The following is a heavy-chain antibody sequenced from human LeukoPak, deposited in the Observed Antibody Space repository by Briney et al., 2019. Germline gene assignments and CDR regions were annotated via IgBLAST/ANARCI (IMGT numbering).Heavy chain of an antibody. CDR3: ARDQGIFGVVIRRGEFDY. Sequence: SETLSLTCTVSGGSISSSSYYWGWIRQPPGKGLEWIGSNYYSGSTYYNPSLKSRVTISVDTSKNQFSLKLSSVTAADTAVYYCARDQGIFGVVIRRGEFDYWCQGTLVTVSS. J-gene: IGHJ4*02. CDR1: GGSISSSSYY. V-gene: IGHV4-39*07. CDR2: NYYSGST. D-gene: IGHD3-3*01.